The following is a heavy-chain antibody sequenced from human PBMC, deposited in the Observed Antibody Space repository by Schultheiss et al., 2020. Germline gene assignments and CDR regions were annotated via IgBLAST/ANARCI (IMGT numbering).Heavy chain of an antibody. J-gene: IGHJ5*02. CDR2: IYYSGST. V-gene: IGHV4-34*01. CDR3: ARIIGRDWFDP. D-gene: IGHD3-10*01. Sequence: GSLRLSCAVYGGSFSGYYWSWIRQPPGKGLEWIGSIYYSGSTNYNPSLKSRVTISVDTSKNQFSLKLSSVTAADTAVYYCARIIGRDWFDPWGQGTLVTVSS. CDR1: GGSFSGYY.